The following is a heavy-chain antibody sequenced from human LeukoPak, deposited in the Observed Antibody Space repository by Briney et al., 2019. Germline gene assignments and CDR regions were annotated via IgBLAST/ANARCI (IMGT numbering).Heavy chain of an antibody. CDR1: GDSISSGDYY. V-gene: IGHV4-39*07. D-gene: IGHD3-10*01. Sequence: PSETLSLTCTVSGDSISSGDYYWSWIRQPPGKGLEWIGEINHSGSTNYNPSLKSRVTISVDTSKNQFSLKLSSVTAADTAVYYCATSEEVISRSIDYWGQGTLVTVSS. J-gene: IGHJ4*02. CDR2: INHSGST. CDR3: ATSEEVISRSIDY.